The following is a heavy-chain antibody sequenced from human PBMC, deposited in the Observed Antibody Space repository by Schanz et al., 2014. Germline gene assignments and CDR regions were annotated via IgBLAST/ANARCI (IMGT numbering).Heavy chain of an antibody. CDR1: GFTFTSYS. J-gene: IGHJ4*02. V-gene: IGHV3-30*02. CDR2: IRYDGSSK. CDR3: IRGDIMVVPVAHF. Sequence: QVQLVQSGGGVVQPGGSLRLSCAASGFTFTSYSMHWVRQAPGRGLEWVAFIRYDGSSKYYADSVRGRFTISRDDSKNTLYLQMNSLRGEDTAVYYCIRGDIMVVPVAHFWGQGILVTVSS. D-gene: IGHD2-2*01.